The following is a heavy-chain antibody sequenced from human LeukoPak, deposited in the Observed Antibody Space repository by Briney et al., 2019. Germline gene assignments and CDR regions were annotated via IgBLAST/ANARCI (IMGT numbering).Heavy chain of an antibody. V-gene: IGHV4-34*01. Sequence: PSETLSLTCAVYGGSFSGYYWSWIRQPPGKGLEWIGEINHSGSTNYNPSLKSRVTISVDTSKNQFSLKLSSVTAADTAVYYCARLILGYSYGIDYYYYMDVWGKGTTVTVSS. CDR2: INHSGST. CDR3: ARLILGYSYGIDYYYYMDV. J-gene: IGHJ6*03. D-gene: IGHD5-18*01. CDR1: GGSFSGYY.